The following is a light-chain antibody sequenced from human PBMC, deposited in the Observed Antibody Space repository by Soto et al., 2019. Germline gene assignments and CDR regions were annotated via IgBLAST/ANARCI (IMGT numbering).Light chain of an antibody. CDR3: QKYNNYST. J-gene: IGKJ4*01. CDR1: QSVSSW. Sequence: DIQMTQSPSTLSASVGDRVTITCRASQSVSSWLAWYQQKPGKAPKLLIYDASSLESGVPSRFSGSRSGTEFTLTISSLQPDDFATYYCQKYNNYSTFGGGTKVEIK. CDR2: DAS. V-gene: IGKV1-5*01.